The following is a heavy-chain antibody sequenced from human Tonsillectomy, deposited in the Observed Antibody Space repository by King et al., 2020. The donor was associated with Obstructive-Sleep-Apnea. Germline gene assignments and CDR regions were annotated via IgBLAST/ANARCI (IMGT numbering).Heavy chain of an antibody. V-gene: IGHV3-43D*03. CDR3: AKDSYDSSAYYLRPVSGLDY. CDR1: GFTFDDYA. J-gene: IGHJ4*02. D-gene: IGHD3-22*01. Sequence: VQLVESGGVVVQPGGSLRLSCAASGFTFDDYAMHWVRQAPGKGLEWVSLISWDGGSTYYADSVKGRFTISRDNSKNSLYLQMNSLRAEATALYYCAKDSYDSSAYYLRPVSGLDYWGQGTLVTVSS. CDR2: ISWDGGST.